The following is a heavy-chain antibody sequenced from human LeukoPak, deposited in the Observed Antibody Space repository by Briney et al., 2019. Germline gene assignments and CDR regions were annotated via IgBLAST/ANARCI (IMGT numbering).Heavy chain of an antibody. CDR1: GFTFSSYT. J-gene: IGHJ4*02. V-gene: IGHV3-30*01. Sequence: GGSLRLSCAASGFTFSSYTMHWVRQAPGKGLEWVAVISYDGSNKYYADSVKGRFTISRDNSKNTLYLQMNSLRAEDTAVYYCARDFSYFDYWGQGTLVTVSS. CDR2: ISYDGSNK. CDR3: ARDFSYFDY.